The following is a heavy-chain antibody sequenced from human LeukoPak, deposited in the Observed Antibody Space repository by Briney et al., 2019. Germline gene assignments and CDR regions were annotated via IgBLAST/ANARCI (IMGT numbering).Heavy chain of an antibody. D-gene: IGHD3-22*01. J-gene: IGHJ4*02. Sequence: GGSLRLSCAASGFTFSSYAMHWVRQAPGKGLEWVAVISYDGSNKYYADSVKGRFTISRDNSKNTLYLQMNSLRAEDTAVYYCAREGYYDSPFFDYWGQGTLVTVSS. CDR3: AREGYYDSPFFDY. CDR2: ISYDGSNK. V-gene: IGHV3-30-3*01. CDR1: GFTFSSYA.